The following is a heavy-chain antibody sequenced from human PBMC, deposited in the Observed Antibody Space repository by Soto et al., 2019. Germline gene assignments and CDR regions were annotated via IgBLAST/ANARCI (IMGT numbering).Heavy chain of an antibody. CDR2: VSGGGGST. Sequence: GGSLRLSCAASGFTFSSYAMTWVRQAPGKGLKWVSGVSGGGGSTYYADSVKGRFTISRDNSEHTLYLHMNSLRAEDTAVYYCAMAHVDTAMDYYYYYGLDVWGQGTTVTVSS. CDR3: AMAHVDTAMDYYYYYGLDV. J-gene: IGHJ6*02. D-gene: IGHD5-18*01. CDR1: GFTFSSYA. V-gene: IGHV3-23*01.